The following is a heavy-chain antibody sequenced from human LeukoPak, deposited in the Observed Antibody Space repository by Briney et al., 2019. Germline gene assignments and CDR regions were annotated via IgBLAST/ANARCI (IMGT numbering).Heavy chain of an antibody. CDR1: GYSISSGYY. J-gene: IGHJ4*02. CDR2: IYHSGST. Sequence: SETLSLTCDVSGYSISSGYYWGWIRQPPGKGLEWIGSIYHSGSTYYNPSLKSRVTISVDTSKNQFSLKLSSVTAADTAVYYCARELDYTYGFNYFDYWGQGTLVTVSS. V-gene: IGHV4-38-2*02. CDR3: ARELDYTYGFNYFDY. D-gene: IGHD5-18*01.